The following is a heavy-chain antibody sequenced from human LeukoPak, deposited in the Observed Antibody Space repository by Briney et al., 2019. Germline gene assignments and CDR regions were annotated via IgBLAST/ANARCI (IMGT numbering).Heavy chain of an antibody. J-gene: IGHJ4*02. D-gene: IGHD5-18*01. CDR2: ISGSGGST. V-gene: IGHV3-23*01. CDR1: GFTFSSYA. CDR3: ARDLWGSYGLRYYFDY. Sequence: GGSLRLSCAASGFTFSSYATSWVRQAPGKGLEWVSGISGSGGSTYYADSVKGRFTISRDNSKNTLNLQMSSLRAEDTAVYYCARDLWGSYGLRYYFDYWGQGTLVTVSS.